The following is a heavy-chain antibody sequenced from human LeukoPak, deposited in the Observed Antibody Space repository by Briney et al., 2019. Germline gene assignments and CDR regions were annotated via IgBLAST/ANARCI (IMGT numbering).Heavy chain of an antibody. V-gene: IGHV1-18*01. CDR1: GYTFTSYG. CDR3: ASGDYDSSGYPFDY. J-gene: IGHJ4*02. CDR2: ISGYNGNT. D-gene: IGHD3-22*01. Sequence: WASLKLSCAASGYTFTSYGMSWVRQAPGQGLEWMAWISGYNGNTNYAQTLKGRVTMSTDNSTNTLYLKLSSLRSEDTAVYYCASGDYDSSGYPFDYWGQGTLVTVSS.